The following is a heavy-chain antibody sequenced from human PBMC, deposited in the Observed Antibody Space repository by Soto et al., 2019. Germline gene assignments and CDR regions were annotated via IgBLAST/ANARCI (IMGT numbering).Heavy chain of an antibody. V-gene: IGHV1-18*04. D-gene: IGHD3-10*01. CDR1: GYTFTSYG. CDR2: ISAYNGNT. Sequence: EASVKVSCKASGYTFTSYGISWVRQAPGQGLEWMGWISAYNGNTNYAQKLQGRVTMTTDTSTSTAYMELRSLRSDDTAVYYCAREGNLRFGELSSYYYGMDVWGQGTTVTVSS. J-gene: IGHJ6*02. CDR3: AREGNLRFGELSSYYYGMDV.